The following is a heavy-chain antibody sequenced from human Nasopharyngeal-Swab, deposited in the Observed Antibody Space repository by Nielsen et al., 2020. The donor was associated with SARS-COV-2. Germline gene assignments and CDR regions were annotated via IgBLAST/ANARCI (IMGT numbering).Heavy chain of an antibody. Sequence: VRQMPGKGLEWLGRIGDKDHNYATTYGASVKGRFTISRDDSKNTAFLQMDSLKTEDTALYYCTTDFYLDYWGQGTLVTVSS. V-gene: IGHV3-73*01. J-gene: IGHJ4*02. CDR2: IGDKDHNYAT. CDR3: TTDFYLDY.